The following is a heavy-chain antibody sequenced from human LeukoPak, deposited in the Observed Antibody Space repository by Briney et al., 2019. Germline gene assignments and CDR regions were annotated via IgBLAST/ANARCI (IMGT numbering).Heavy chain of an antibody. Sequence: ASVKVPCKASGGTFSSYAISWVRQAPGQGFEWMGGIIPIFGTANYAQKFQGRVTITADESTSTAYMELSSLRSEDTAVYYCARSPAWDNWFDPWGQGTLVTVSS. CDR2: IIPIFGTA. J-gene: IGHJ5*02. D-gene: IGHD7-27*01. V-gene: IGHV1-69*13. CDR1: GGTFSSYA. CDR3: ARSPAWDNWFDP.